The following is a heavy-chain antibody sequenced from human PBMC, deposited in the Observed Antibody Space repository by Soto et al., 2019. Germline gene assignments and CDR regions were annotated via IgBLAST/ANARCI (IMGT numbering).Heavy chain of an antibody. V-gene: IGHV4-39*01. J-gene: IGHJ4*02. D-gene: IGHD2-21*02. Sequence: TSETLSLTCIVSVESISSSSYDWGWIRQPPGKGLEWIGSIYYSGRTYYNPSFKSRVTISIDTSKNQFSLKLSSVTATDTAVYYCARQRTTVVTQAYFDHWGQGALVTVSS. CDR1: VESISSSSYD. CDR3: ARQRTTVVTQAYFDH. CDR2: IYYSGRT.